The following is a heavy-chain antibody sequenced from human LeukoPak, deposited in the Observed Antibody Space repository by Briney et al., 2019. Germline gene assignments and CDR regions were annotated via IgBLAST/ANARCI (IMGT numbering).Heavy chain of an antibody. J-gene: IGHJ6*02. CDR2: INPSGGST. CDR3: ARDSGRALLRYFDWLLSPFYGMDV. CDR1: GYTFTSYG. V-gene: IGHV1-46*01. Sequence: GASVKVSCKASGYTFTSYGISWVRQAPGQGLEWMGIINPSGGSTSYAQKFQGRVTMTRDTSTSTVYMELSSLRSEDTAVYYCARDSGRALLRYFDWLLSPFYGMDVWGQGTTVTVSS. D-gene: IGHD3-9*01.